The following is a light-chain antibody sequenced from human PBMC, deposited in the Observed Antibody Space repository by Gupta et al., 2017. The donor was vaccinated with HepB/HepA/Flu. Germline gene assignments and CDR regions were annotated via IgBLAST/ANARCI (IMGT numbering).Light chain of an antibody. CDR3: QQINSYPLT. V-gene: IGKV1-9*01. J-gene: IGKJ4*01. Sequence: DVQLTQSPSFLPASVGDRVTITRRASQDISSYLVWFQQKPGKAPKLLIYAASTLQSGVPSRFSGSGSGTEFTLTIISLQPEDSATYYCQQINSYPLTFGGGTKVEIK. CDR2: AAS. CDR1: QDISSY.